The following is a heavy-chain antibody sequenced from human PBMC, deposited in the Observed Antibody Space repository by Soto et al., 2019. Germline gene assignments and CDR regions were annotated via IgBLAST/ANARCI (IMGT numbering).Heavy chain of an antibody. CDR3: ASKGAPHSSSSLYWFDP. CDR1: GGSFSGYY. J-gene: IGHJ5*02. V-gene: IGHV4-34*01. D-gene: IGHD6-13*01. Sequence: PSETLSLTCAVYGGSFSGYYWSWIRQPPGKGLEWIGEINHSGSTNYNPSLKSRVTISVDTSKNQFSLKLSPVTAADTAVYYCASKGAPHSSSSLYWFDPWGQGTLVTVSS. CDR2: INHSGST.